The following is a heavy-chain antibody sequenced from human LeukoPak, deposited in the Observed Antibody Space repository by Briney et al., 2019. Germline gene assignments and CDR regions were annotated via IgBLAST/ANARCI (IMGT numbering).Heavy chain of an antibody. CDR3: ATEADDGTYGGWFDP. Sequence: GGSLRLSCAASGFTFNNYWMTWVRQAPGMGLEWVANIKQDGSEKYYVDSVKGRFTISRDIAKNSLYLQMNSLRGDDTAMYYCATEADDGTYGGWFDPWGQGTQVTVSS. V-gene: IGHV3-7*03. CDR1: GFTFNNYW. D-gene: IGHD4-17*01. J-gene: IGHJ5*02. CDR2: IKQDGSEK.